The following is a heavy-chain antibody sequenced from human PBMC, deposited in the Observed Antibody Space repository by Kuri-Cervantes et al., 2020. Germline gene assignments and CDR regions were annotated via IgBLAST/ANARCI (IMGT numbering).Heavy chain of an antibody. V-gene: IGHV1-2*02. CDR2: INPNSGGT. CDR3: ASLDGYSSGWYYAFAI. J-gene: IGHJ3*02. D-gene: IGHD6-19*01. Sequence: ASVKVSCKASGYTFTGYYMHWVRQAPGQGLEWMGWINPNSGGTNYAQKFQGRVTMTRDTSISTAYMELSRLRSDDTAMYYCASLDGYSSGWYYAFAIWGQGTMVTVSS. CDR1: GYTFTGYY.